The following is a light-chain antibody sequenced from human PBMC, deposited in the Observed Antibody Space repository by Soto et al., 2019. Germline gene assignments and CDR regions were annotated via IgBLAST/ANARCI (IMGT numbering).Light chain of an antibody. CDR2: DVS. Sequence: SVLTQPAPVSGSPGQSITISCTGTSSDVCGYNYVSWYQQHPGKAPKFMIYDVSNRPSGVSTRFSGSKSGNTASLTISGLQAEDEADYYCNSYTTSNTRQIVFGTGTKVTVL. J-gene: IGLJ1*01. V-gene: IGLV2-14*01. CDR1: SSDVCGYNY. CDR3: NSYTTSNTRQIV.